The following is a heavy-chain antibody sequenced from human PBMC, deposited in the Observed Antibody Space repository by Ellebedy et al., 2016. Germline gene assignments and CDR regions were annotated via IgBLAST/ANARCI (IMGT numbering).Heavy chain of an antibody. V-gene: IGHV1-18*04. J-gene: IGHJ5*02. D-gene: IGHD3-10*01. CDR3: ARASMVRGVKGDWFDP. CDR1: GYTFTGYY. Sequence: ASVKVSXKASGYTFTGYYMHWVRQAPGQGLEWMGWISAYNGNTNYAQKLQGRVTMTTDTSTSTAYMELRSLRSDDTAVYYCARASMVRGVKGDWFDPWGQGTLVTVSS. CDR2: ISAYNGNT.